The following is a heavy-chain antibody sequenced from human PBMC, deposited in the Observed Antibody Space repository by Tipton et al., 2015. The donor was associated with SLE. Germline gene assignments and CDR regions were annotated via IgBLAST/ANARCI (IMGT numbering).Heavy chain of an antibody. J-gene: IGHJ4*02. CDR1: GGSISSGGYY. V-gene: IGHV4-39*07. Sequence: TLSLTCTVSGGSISSGGYYWGWIRQPPGKGLEWIGNIYYSGNTFYNPSLKSRVTISVDASKNQYSLRLRSVTAADTAVYHCARGAPGYTAVLDFWGQGMLVTVSS. CDR2: IYYSGNT. CDR3: ARGAPGYTAVLDF. D-gene: IGHD5-18*01.